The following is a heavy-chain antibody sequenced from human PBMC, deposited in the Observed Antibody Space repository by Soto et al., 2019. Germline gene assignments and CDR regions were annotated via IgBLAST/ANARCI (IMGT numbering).Heavy chain of an antibody. D-gene: IGHD6-19*01. V-gene: IGHV1-18*01. J-gene: IGHJ4*02. CDR3: ARALDIGVAGAFAY. Sequence: HLVQSGAEVKTPGASVKVSCKASGYSFTTYGFTWLRQAPGQGLEWLGWINAYNGYTNYAQNLQGRVTLTTDTSTSTAYMELRSLRSDDTAVYYCARALDIGVAGAFAYWGQGTLVIVSS. CDR1: GYSFTTYG. CDR2: INAYNGYT.